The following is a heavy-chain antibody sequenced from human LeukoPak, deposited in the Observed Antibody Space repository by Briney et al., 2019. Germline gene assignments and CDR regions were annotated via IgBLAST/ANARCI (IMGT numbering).Heavy chain of an antibody. J-gene: IGHJ4*02. CDR1: GGSISSSSCY. Sequence: PSETLSLTCTVSGGSISSSSCYWGWIRQPPGKGLEWIGSIYYSGSTYYNPSLKSRVTISVDTSKNQFSLKLSSVTAADTAVYYCARLVGYSSSWPLFDYWGQGTLVTVSS. CDR3: ARLVGYSSSWPLFDY. V-gene: IGHV4-39*01. CDR2: IYYSGST. D-gene: IGHD6-13*01.